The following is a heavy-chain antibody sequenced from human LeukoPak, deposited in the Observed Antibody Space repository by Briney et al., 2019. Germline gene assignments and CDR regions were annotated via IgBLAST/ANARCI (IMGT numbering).Heavy chain of an antibody. V-gene: IGHV1-18*01. CDR1: GGTFSSYE. D-gene: IGHD1-26*01. J-gene: IGHJ4*02. CDR2: ISAYNGNT. Sequence: AWVKVSCKASGGTFSSYEISWVRQAPGQGLEWLGWISAYNGNTKYAQKFQGRVTMTTDTSTSTAYMELRSLRSDDTAFYYCAREHSASPPDFWGQGTLVTVSS. CDR3: AREHSASPPDF.